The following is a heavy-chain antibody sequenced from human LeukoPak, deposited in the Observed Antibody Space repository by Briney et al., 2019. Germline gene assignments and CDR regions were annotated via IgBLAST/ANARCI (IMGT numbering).Heavy chain of an antibody. J-gene: IGHJ4*02. CDR3: ANSRGFLEWVSD. Sequence: SETLSLTCTVSGGSMSSHYWSWIRQPPGKGLEWIGYIYYSGGANYNPSLKSRVTISVDTSKNQFSLKLSSVTAADTAVYYCANSRGFLEWVSDWGQGILVTVSS. CDR1: GGSMSSHY. CDR2: IYYSGGA. V-gene: IGHV4-59*08. D-gene: IGHD3-3*01.